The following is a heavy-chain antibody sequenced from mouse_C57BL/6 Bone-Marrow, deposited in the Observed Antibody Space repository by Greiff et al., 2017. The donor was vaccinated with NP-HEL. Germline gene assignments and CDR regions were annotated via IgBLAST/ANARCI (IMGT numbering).Heavy chain of an antibody. CDR3: ARWGSRDGGTFAY. CDR2: INPGSGGT. CDR1: GYAFTNYL. J-gene: IGHJ3*01. V-gene: IGHV1-54*01. D-gene: IGHD1-2*01. Sequence: LVESGAELVRPGTSVKVSCKASGYAFTNYLIAWVKQRPGQGLEWIGVINPGSGGTNYNEKFKGKATLTADKSSSTAYMQLSSLTSEDSAVYFCARWGSRDGGTFAYWGQGTLVTVSA.